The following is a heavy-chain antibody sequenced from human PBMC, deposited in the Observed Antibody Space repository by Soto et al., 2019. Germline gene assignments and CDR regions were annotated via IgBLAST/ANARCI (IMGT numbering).Heavy chain of an antibody. J-gene: IGHJ4*02. CDR2: ISYDGSNK. V-gene: IGHV3-30*18. CDR3: AKDSVIYYGDYSFDY. CDR1: GFTFSSYG. Sequence: QVQLVESGGGVVQPGRSLRLSCAASGFTFSSYGMHWVRQAPGKGLEWVAVISYDGSNKYYADSVKGRFTISRDNSKHTLYLQMNSLRAEDTAVYYCAKDSVIYYGDYSFDYWGQGTLVTVSS. D-gene: IGHD4-17*01.